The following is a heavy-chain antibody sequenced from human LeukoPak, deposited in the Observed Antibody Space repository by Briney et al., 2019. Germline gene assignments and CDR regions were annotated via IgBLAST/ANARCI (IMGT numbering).Heavy chain of an antibody. V-gene: IGHV1-69*05. Sequence: ASVTVSCKASGGTFSRNTVTWVRQAPGQGLEWMGGIIPMFATPNYAQKFRGRVTVTTDEPTSTAYMELTSLRSEDTAVYYCARVSVDSGYFYLDFWGQGTQVTVSS. CDR1: GGTFSRNT. CDR2: IIPMFATP. J-gene: IGHJ4*02. D-gene: IGHD3-22*01. CDR3: ARVSVDSGYFYLDF.